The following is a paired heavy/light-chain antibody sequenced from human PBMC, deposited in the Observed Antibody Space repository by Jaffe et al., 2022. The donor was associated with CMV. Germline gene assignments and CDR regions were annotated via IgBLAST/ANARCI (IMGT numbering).Heavy chain of an antibody. Sequence: EVQLVESGGGLVKPGGSLRLSCAASGFTFSSYSMNWVRQAPGKGLEWVSSISSSSSYIYYADSVKGRFTISRDNAKNSLYLQMNSLRAEDTAVYYCARDGEALRSAVIPIYYYYMDVWGKGTTVTVSS. V-gene: IGHV3-21*01. J-gene: IGHJ6*03. D-gene: IGHD3-16*02. CDR3: ARDGEALRSAVIPIYYYYMDV. CDR2: ISSSSSYI. CDR1: GFTFSSYS.
Light chain of an antibody. Sequence: SYVLTQPPSVSVAPGKTARITCGGNNIGSKSVHWYQQKPGQAPVLVIYYDSDRPSGIPERFSGSNSGNTATLTISRVEAGDEADYYCQVWDSSSDQKVFGGGTKLTVL. J-gene: IGLJ2*01. V-gene: IGLV3-21*04. CDR1: NIGSKS. CDR3: QVWDSSSDQKV. CDR2: YDS.